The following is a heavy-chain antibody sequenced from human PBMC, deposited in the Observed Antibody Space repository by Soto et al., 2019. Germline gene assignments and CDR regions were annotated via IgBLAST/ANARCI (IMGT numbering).Heavy chain of an antibody. CDR2: VNPINGNT. J-gene: IGHJ4*02. CDR3: ARETWHFDY. CDR1: GYSFSEFR. Sequence: QVQLVQSGAEVKKPGASVKVSCKTSGYSFSEFRMHWVRQAPGQGLEWMGWVNPINGNTNYAQDVQGRVTMTRDASTKTVYMELSSLTSDDTSTVYCARETWHFDYWGQGTVITVSS. V-gene: IGHV1-2*02.